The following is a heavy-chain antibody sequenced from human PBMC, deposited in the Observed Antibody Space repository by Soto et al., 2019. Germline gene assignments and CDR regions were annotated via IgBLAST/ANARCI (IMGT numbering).Heavy chain of an antibody. Sequence: QLQLMESGGGVVQPGRSLRLSCAASASTFSNYIMHWVRQAPGKGLEWVAFISYDGSNSNYADFVEGRFTISRDNRKNMLYLQLSSLRPDDAAGYYCAGGDNYYALGVWGQGTTVTVSS. CDR3: AGGDNYYALGV. J-gene: IGHJ6*02. CDR1: ASTFSNYI. D-gene: IGHD3-16*01. CDR2: ISYDGSNS. V-gene: IGHV3-30*04.